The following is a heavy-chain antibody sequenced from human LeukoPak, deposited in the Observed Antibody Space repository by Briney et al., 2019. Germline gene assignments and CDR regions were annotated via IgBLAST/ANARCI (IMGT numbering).Heavy chain of an antibody. Sequence: PGRSLRLSCAASGFIFSSYVLNWVRQAPGKGLEWVAVISADGSDEYYADSVKGRFTISRDNSKNTLYLQMNSLRAEDTAVYYCARDRARGGYTREFDYWGQGSAVTLSS. CDR2: ISADGSDE. CDR1: GFIFSSYV. D-gene: IGHD5-24*01. CDR3: ARDRARGGYTREFDY. V-gene: IGHV3-30*04. J-gene: IGHJ4*02.